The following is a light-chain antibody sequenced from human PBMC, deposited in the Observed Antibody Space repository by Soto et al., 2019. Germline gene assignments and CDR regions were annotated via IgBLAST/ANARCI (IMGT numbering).Light chain of an antibody. V-gene: IGKV1-8*01. CDR1: QGISSY. Sequence: AIRMTQSPSSFSASTGDRVTITCRASQGISSYLAWYQQKPGKAPKLLIYAASTLQSGVPSRFSGSGSGTDFTLTISCLQSEDFATYYYQQYYSYLLGFGGGTKVDIK. CDR2: AAS. J-gene: IGKJ4*01. CDR3: QQYYSYLLG.